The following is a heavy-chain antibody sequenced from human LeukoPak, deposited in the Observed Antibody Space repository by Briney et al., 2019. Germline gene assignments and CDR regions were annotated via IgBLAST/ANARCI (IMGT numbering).Heavy chain of an antibody. CDR2: VSGSGGTT. CDR3: AKDSPGGWYAFDY. D-gene: IGHD6-19*01. J-gene: IGHJ4*02. CDR1: GFTFSSTV. V-gene: IGHV3-23*01. Sequence: GGSLTLSCAASGFTFSSTVMSWVRQAPGKGLEWVSAVSGSGGTTYYADSVKGRFTITRDNSKNTLYLQMNSLRAEDTAVYYCAKDSPGGWYAFDYWGQGTLVTVSS.